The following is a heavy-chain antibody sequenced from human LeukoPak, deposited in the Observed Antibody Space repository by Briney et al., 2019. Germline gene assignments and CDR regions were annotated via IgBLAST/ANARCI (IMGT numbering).Heavy chain of an antibody. CDR1: GYTFTSYG. D-gene: IGHD6-6*01. CDR3: ARYLRYSSSSGEGFDY. V-gene: IGHV1-18*01. CDR2: ISAYNGNT. Sequence: ASVKVSCKASGYTFTSYGISWVRQAPGQGREWMGWISAYNGNTNYAQKLQGRVTMTTDTSTSTAYMELRSLRSDDTAVYYCARYLRYSSSSGEGFDYWGQGTLVTVSS. J-gene: IGHJ4*02.